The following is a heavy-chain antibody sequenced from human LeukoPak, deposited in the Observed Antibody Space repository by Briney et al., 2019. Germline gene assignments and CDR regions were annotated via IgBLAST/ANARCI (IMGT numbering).Heavy chain of an antibody. CDR3: ARVLRGGWKNWFDP. Sequence: GGSLRLSCAASGFIFTKYWMHWVRQAPGKGLVWVSHVNSDGSATSYADSVKGRFTISRDNSKNTLYLQMNSLRAEDTAVYYCARVLRGGWKNWFDPWGQGTLVTVSS. D-gene: IGHD6-19*01. V-gene: IGHV3-74*01. CDR2: VNSDGSAT. CDR1: GFIFTKYW. J-gene: IGHJ5*02.